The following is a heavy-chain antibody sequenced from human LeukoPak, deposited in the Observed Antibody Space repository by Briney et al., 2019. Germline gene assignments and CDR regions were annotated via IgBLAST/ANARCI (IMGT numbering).Heavy chain of an antibody. CDR3: ARPVPSRLGWFDP. D-gene: IGHD1-1*01. V-gene: IGHV4-59*08. CDR1: GGSISSYY. Sequence: SETLSLTCTVSGGSISSYYWSWIRQPPGKGLEWIGYIYYSGSTNYNPSLKSRVSISVHTSKNQFSLKLRSVTAADTAVYYCARPVPSRLGWFDPWGQGTLVTVSS. J-gene: IGHJ5*02. CDR2: IYYSGST.